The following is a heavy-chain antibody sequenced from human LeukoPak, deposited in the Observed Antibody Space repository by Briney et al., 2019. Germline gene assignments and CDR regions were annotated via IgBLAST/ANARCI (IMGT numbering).Heavy chain of an antibody. V-gene: IGHV1-69*06. CDR2: INPIFGTA. D-gene: IGHD6-13*01. CDR3: AREGGGMPAAYFDY. CDR1: GGTFSSYA. Sequence: SVKVSCKPSGGTFSSYAISWVRQAPGQGLEWMGGINPIFGTANYAQKFQGIVTITAEKSTSTAYMELSSLRSENTAVYYCAREGGGMPAAYFDYWGQGTLVTVSS. J-gene: IGHJ4*02.